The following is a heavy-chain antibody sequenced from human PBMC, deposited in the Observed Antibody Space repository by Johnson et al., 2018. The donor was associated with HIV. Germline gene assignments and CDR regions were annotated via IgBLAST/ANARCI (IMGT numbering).Heavy chain of an antibody. CDR3: ASGTYYNVWSVYYGAFDI. D-gene: IGHD3-3*01. Sequence: QVQLVESGGGVVQPGRSLRLSCAASGFTFSSYAMHWVRQAPGKGLEWVAVISYDGSNKYYADSVKGRFTISRDNSKNTLYLQMNSLRAEDTAVYYCASGTYYNVWSVYYGAFDIWGQGTMVTVSS. J-gene: IGHJ3*02. CDR1: GFTFSSYA. V-gene: IGHV3-30-3*01. CDR2: ISYDGSNK.